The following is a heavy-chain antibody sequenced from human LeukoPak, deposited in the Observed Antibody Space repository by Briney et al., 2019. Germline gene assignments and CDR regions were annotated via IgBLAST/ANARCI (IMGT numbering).Heavy chain of an antibody. D-gene: IGHD3-3*01. Sequence: SETPSLTCAVQGGSFSGYYWSWIRQPPGKGLEWIGKINHSGSTNYNPSLKSRVTISVDTSKNQFSLKLSSVTAADTAVYYCARVPHRFLVYYYYGMDVWGQGTTVTVSS. CDR3: ARVPHRFLVYYYYGMDV. CDR2: INHSGST. CDR1: GGSFSGYY. V-gene: IGHV4-34*01. J-gene: IGHJ6*02.